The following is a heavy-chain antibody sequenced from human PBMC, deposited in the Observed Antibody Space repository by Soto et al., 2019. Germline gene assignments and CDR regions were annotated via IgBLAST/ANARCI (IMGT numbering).Heavy chain of an antibody. J-gene: IGHJ4*02. Sequence: GGSLRLSCAASGFTFSSYGMHWVRQAPGKGLEWVAVTSYDGSNKYYADSVKGRFTISRDNSKNTLYLQMNSLRAEDTAVYYCAKPYYDFWSGYYPFDYWGKGTLVTVSS. CDR3: AKPYYDFWSGYYPFDY. CDR2: TSYDGSNK. CDR1: GFTFSSYG. D-gene: IGHD3-3*01. V-gene: IGHV3-30*18.